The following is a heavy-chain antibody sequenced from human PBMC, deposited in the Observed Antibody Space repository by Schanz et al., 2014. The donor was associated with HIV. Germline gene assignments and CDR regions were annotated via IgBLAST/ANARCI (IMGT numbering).Heavy chain of an antibody. V-gene: IGHV3-48*02. CDR1: RFTFNTYA. J-gene: IGHJ4*02. D-gene: IGHD2-21*02. CDR2: MSYSSSAM. CDR3: ARAGVTDLFDH. Sequence: EVQLLESGGGLVQPGGSLRLSCVASRFTFNTYAMAWVRQAPGKGLECVSYMSYSSSAMYYADSVKGRFTISRDKAKNSLYLQMNSLRDEDTAVYYCARAGVTDLFDHWGQGTLVTVSS.